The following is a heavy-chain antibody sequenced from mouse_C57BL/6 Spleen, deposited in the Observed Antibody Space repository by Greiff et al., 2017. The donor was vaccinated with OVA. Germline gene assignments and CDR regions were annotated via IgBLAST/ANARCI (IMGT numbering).Heavy chain of an antibody. Sequence: EVQLQQSGPELVKPGASVKISCKASGYSFTDYNMNWVKQSNGKSLEWIGVINPNYGTTSYNQKFKGKATLTVDQSSSTGYMQLSSLTSEDSAVYYCARRGQLRLPWYFDVWGTGTTVTVSS. CDR3: ARRGQLRLPWYFDV. V-gene: IGHV1-39*01. CDR1: GYSFTDYN. J-gene: IGHJ1*03. CDR2: INPNYGTT. D-gene: IGHD3-2*02.